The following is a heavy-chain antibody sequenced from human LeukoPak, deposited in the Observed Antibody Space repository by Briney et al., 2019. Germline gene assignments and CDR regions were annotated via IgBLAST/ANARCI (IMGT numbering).Heavy chain of an antibody. CDR1: GGSISSSSYY. CDR3: AAEYYDFWSGYYISLDY. J-gene: IGHJ4*02. V-gene: IGHV4-39*07. CDR2: IYYSGST. Sequence: SETLSLTCTVSGGSISSSSYYWGWIRQPPGTGLEWIGSIYYSGSTYYNPSLKSRVTISVDTSQNQFSLKLNSVTAADTAVYFCAAEYYDFWSGYYISLDYWGQGTLVTVSS. D-gene: IGHD3-3*01.